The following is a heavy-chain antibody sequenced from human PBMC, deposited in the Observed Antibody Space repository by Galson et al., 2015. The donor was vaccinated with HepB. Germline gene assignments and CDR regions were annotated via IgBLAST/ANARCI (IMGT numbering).Heavy chain of an antibody. V-gene: IGHV3-30*04. J-gene: IGHJ4*02. CDR2: ISYDGRDR. CDR1: GFTFSNYP. CDR3: ARDPDGQYGSVSYYFDY. Sequence: SLRLSCAASGFTFSNYPIHWVRQAPGKGLEWVAIISYDGRDRYYADSVKGRFTISRDNSKNTLYLLMNSLRGEDTAVYHCARDPDGQYGSVSYYFDYWGQGTLVTVSS. D-gene: IGHD3-10*01.